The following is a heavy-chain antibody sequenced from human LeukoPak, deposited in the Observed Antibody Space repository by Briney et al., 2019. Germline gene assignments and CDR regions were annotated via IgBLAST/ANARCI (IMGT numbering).Heavy chain of an antibody. V-gene: IGHV1-69*13. CDR3: ARVCHHPNYDILTGYYNGGIWFDP. J-gene: IGHJ5*02. Sequence: ASVKVSCKASGYTFTSYGISWVRQAPGQGLEWMGGIIPIFGTTNYAQKFQGRVTITADESTSTAYMELSSLRSEDTAVYYCARVCHHPNYDILTGYYNGGIWFDPWGQGSLVTVSS. CDR1: GYTFTSYG. D-gene: IGHD3-9*01. CDR2: IIPIFGTT.